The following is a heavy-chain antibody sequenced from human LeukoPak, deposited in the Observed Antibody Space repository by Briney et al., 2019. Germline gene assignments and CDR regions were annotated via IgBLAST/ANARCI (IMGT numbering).Heavy chain of an antibody. CDR1: GFTFSSYS. V-gene: IGHV3-48*01. Sequence: GGSLRLSCAASGFTFSSYSMNWVRQAPGKGLEWVSYISSRSSTIGYADSVKGRFTISTDNDKNSVYLQMNSLRAEDTAVYYCARDLDYAFDYWGQGTLVTVSS. J-gene: IGHJ4*02. CDR2: ISSRSSTI. D-gene: IGHD4/OR15-4a*01. CDR3: ARDLDYAFDY.